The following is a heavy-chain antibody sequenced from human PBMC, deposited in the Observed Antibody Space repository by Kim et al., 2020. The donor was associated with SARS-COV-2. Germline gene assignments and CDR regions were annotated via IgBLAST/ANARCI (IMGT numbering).Heavy chain of an antibody. V-gene: IGHV4-59*13. CDR3: AGEGIWSHFDS. CDR2: ISYSGST. D-gene: IGHD2-15*01. J-gene: IGHJ4*02. CDR1: GGSISTYF. Sequence: SETLSLTCTVSGGSISTYFWSWIRQPPGKGLEWIGYISYSGSTSYNPSRKSRVTISVDTSKNQFSLKLSSVTAADTAVYYCAGEGIWSHFDSWGQGTLVTVSS.